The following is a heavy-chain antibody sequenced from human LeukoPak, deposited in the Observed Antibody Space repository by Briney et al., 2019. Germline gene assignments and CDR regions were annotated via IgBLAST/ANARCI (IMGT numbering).Heavy chain of an antibody. Sequence: PSETLSLTCAVYGGSFSGYYWSWIRQPAGKGLEWIGRIYTSGSTNYNPSLKSRVTMSVDTSKNQFSLKLSSVTAADTAVYYCASTGYSSGWSVYWGQGTLVTVSS. D-gene: IGHD6-19*01. V-gene: IGHV4-59*10. J-gene: IGHJ4*02. CDR2: IYTSGST. CDR3: ASTGYSSGWSVY. CDR1: GGSFSGYY.